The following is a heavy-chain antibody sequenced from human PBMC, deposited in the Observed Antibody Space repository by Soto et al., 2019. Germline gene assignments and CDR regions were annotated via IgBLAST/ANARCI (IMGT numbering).Heavy chain of an antibody. V-gene: IGHV3-53*01. D-gene: IGHD3-10*01. Sequence: PGGSLRLSCAASGFTVSSNYMSWVRQAPGKGLEWVSVIYSGGSTYYADSVKGRFTISRDNSKNTLYLQMNSLRAEDTAVYYCARDRGSTNYASYYYGMDVWGQGTTVTVSS. CDR3: ARDRGSTNYASYYYGMDV. CDR2: IYSGGST. CDR1: GFTVSSNY. J-gene: IGHJ6*02.